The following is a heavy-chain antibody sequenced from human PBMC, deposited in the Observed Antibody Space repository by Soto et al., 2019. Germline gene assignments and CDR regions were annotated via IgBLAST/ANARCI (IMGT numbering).Heavy chain of an antibody. D-gene: IGHD2-2*01. CDR2: INHSGST. V-gene: IGHV4-34*01. Sequence: QSQTLSLTCAVYGGSFSGYYWSWIRQPPGKGLEWIGEINHSGSTNYNPSLKSRVTISVDTSKNQFSLKLSSVTAADTAVYYCARGGYCSSTSCSGTPRFNNWFDPWGQGTLVTVSS. J-gene: IGHJ5*02. CDR1: GGSFSGYY. CDR3: ARGGYCSSTSCSGTPRFNNWFDP.